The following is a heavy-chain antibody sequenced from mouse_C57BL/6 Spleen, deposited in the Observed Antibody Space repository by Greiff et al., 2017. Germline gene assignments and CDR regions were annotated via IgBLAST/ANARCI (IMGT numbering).Heavy chain of an antibody. CDR3: ARAYYEYDRDWYFDV. CDR1: GYSIPSDY. D-gene: IGHD2-4*01. Sequence: DVQLQESGPGLAKPSQSLSLTCSVSGYSIPSDYWNWIRKFPGNKLEYMGYISYSGSTYYNPSLNSRISITRDTSTNQYYLQLNSVTTEDTATYYCARAYYEYDRDWYFDVWGTGTTVTVSS. J-gene: IGHJ1*03. V-gene: IGHV3-8*01. CDR2: ISYSGST.